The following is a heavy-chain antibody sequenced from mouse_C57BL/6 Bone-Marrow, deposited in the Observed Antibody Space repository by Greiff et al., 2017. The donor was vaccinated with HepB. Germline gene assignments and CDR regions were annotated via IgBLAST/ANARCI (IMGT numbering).Heavy chain of an antibody. J-gene: IGHJ1*03. CDR2: INPNNGGT. Sequence: EVQLQQSGPELVKPGASVKISCKASGYTFTDYYMNWVKQSHGKSLEWIGDINPNNGGTSYNQKFKGKATWTVDKSSSTAYMELRSLTSEDSAVYYCARGDWYFDVWGTGTTVTVSS. V-gene: IGHV1-26*01. CDR1: GYTFTDYY. CDR3: ARGDWYFDV.